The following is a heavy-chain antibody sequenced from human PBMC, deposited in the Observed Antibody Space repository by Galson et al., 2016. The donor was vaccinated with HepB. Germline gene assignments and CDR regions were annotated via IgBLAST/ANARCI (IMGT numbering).Heavy chain of an antibody. CDR2: ISSSSSHT. CDR3: ARVDYGSGWREGWFDP. Sequence: SLRLSCAASGPTFSDFYMSWIRQAPGKGLEWVSYISSSSSHTNCADSVKGRFTISRDNANNSLYLQMNSLGVEDTAVYYCARVDYGSGWREGWFDPWGQGTLVTVSS. CDR1: GPTFSDFY. J-gene: IGHJ5*02. V-gene: IGHV3-11*06. D-gene: IGHD6-19*01.